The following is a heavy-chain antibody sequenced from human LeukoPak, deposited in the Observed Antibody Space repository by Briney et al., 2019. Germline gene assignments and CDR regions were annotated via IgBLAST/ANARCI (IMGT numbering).Heavy chain of an antibody. CDR3: ASTSANTYYYDSSGYDYNY. CDR1: GVTFSSYA. CDR2: ISSIGGST. Sequence: GGSLRLSCAASGVTFSSYAMHWVRPAPGKGLEYVSAISSIGGSTYYANSVNGGFSISRDNSKNTLYLQMGSLRAEDMAVYYCASTSANTYYYDSSGYDYNYWGQGTLVTVSS. D-gene: IGHD3-22*01. V-gene: IGHV3-64*01. J-gene: IGHJ4*02.